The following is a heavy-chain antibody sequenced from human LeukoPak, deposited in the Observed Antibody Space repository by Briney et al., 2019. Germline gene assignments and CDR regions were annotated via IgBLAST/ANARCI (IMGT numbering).Heavy chain of an antibody. CDR2: INHSGST. J-gene: IGHJ6*03. V-gene: IGHV4-34*01. CDR1: AFMFSDYW. CDR3: ARDAPDIVVVVAATPTNYYMDV. Sequence: GSLRLSCAGSAFMFSDYWMAWVRQPPGKGLEWIGEINHSGSTNYNPSLKSRVTISVDTSKNQFSLKLSSVTAADTAVYYCARDAPDIVVVVAATPTNYYMDVWGKGTTVTVSS. D-gene: IGHD2-15*01.